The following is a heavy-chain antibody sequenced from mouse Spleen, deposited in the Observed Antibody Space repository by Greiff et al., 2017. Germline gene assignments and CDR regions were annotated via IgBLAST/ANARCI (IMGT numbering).Heavy chain of an antibody. CDR1: GFNIKDDY. V-gene: IGHV14-4*01. Sequence: VQLQQSGAELVRPGASVKLSCTASGFNIKDDYMHWVKQRPEQGLEWIGWIDPENGDTEYASKFQGKATITADTSSNTAYLQLSSLTSEDTAVYYCTTGARYGSYFDYWGQGTTLTVSS. D-gene: IGHD2-14*01. CDR3: TTGARYGSYFDY. CDR2: IDPENGDT. J-gene: IGHJ2*01.